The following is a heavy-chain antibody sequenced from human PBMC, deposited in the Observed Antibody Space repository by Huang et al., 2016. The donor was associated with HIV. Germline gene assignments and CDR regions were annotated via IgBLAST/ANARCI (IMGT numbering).Heavy chain of an antibody. Sequence: EVQLVESGGGLVKPGGSLRLSCAASGFTFSKAWMSWVRQAPGKGLEWVGRIKSKTDGGKTDYTAPVKGRFTISRDDSRNTLYLQMNSLKTEDTAVYYCTTHPDYYDSSGYYFGNYWGQGTLVTVSS. CDR3: TTHPDYYDSSGYYFGNY. CDR1: GFTFSKAW. J-gene: IGHJ4*02. V-gene: IGHV3-15*01. CDR2: IKSKTDGGKT. D-gene: IGHD3-22*01.